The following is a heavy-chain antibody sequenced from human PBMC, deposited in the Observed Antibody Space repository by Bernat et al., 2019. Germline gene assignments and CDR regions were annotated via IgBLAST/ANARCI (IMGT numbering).Heavy chain of an antibody. CDR2: IGGRGGSA. CDR3: AKGLGGNGDCYYYMDV. D-gene: IGHD3-10*01. V-gene: IGHV3-23*01. J-gene: IGHJ6*03. Sequence: EEQLLESGGGLVQPGGSLRLSCVASGFTFGNYAMTWVRQAPGKGLEWVSGIGGRGGSAYYTDSVKGRFTISRDNSKNTLYLQLNSLRAEDTAVYYCAKGLGGNGDCYYYMDVWGKGTTVTVSS. CDR1: GFTFGNYA.